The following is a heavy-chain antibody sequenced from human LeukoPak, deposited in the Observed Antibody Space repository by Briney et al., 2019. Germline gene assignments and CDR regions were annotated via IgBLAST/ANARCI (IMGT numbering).Heavy chain of an antibody. V-gene: IGHV1-2*02. Sequence: ASVKVSCKASGYTFTGYYMHWVRQAPGQGLEWMGWINPNSGGTNYAQKFQGRVTMTRDTSISTAYMELSRLRSDDTAVCYCARDYLGSGSFGYWGQGTLVTVSS. CDR2: INPNSGGT. D-gene: IGHD3-10*01. CDR1: GYTFTGYY. CDR3: ARDYLGSGSFGY. J-gene: IGHJ4*02.